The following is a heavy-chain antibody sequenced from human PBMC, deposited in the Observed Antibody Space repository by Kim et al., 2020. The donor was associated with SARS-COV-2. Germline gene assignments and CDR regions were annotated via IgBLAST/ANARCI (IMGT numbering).Heavy chain of an antibody. Sequence: GGSLRLSCAASGFTFTNYAMHWVRQAPGKGPEWVSAVNGGGGSTYHADSVKGRFTISTDKSKNTLYLHMNNLRVEDTAVYYCATGSGFCFDS. J-gene: IGHJ5*01. CDR1: GFTFTNYA. V-gene: IGHV3-23*01. CDR3: ATGSGFCFDS. D-gene: IGHD3-10*01. CDR2: VNGGGGST.